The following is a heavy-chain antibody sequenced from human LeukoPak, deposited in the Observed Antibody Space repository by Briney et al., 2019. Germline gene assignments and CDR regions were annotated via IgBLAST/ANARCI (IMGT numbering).Heavy chain of an antibody. J-gene: IGHJ3*02. CDR3: AKGYYYDVLTAYRRDVFDI. CDR2: IRFDGNNK. CDR1: GFMFSSCD. V-gene: IGHV3-30*02. Sequence: GGSLRLSCAASGFMFSSCDMHWVRHAPGKGLELVASIRFDGNNKYYADSVKGRFTISRDNSKNTLRLQMNSLRAGDTTIYYCAKGYYYDVLTAYRRDVFDIWGQGTMVTVSS. D-gene: IGHD3-9*01.